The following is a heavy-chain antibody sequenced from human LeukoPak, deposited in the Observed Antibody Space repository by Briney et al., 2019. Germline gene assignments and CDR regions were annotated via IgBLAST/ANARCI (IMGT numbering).Heavy chain of an antibody. Sequence: SVTVSCKASVRIFINYSVTWVRQAPGQGLEWMGGIMSVFETPTYAQRFQGRVTITADESTRTHFMELHSLTSEDTAVYYCASLVTSGSGSAWGQGTLVTVSS. CDR3: ASLVTSGSGSA. J-gene: IGHJ4*02. CDR2: IMSVFETP. V-gene: IGHV1-69*01. CDR1: VRIFINYS. D-gene: IGHD3-10*01.